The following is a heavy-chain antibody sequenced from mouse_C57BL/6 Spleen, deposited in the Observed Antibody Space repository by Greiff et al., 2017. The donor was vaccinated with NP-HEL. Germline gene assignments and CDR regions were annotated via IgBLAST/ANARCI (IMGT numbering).Heavy chain of an antibody. D-gene: IGHD1-1*01. CDR3: ARTDYYGSSYPDY. J-gene: IGHJ2*01. Sequence: EVQRVESGGGLVKPGGSLKLSCAASGFTFSDYGMHWVRQAPEKGLEWVAYISSGSSTIYYADTVKGRFTISRDNAKNTLFLQMTSLRSEDTAMYYCARTDYYGSSYPDYWGQGTTLTVSS. CDR1: GFTFSDYG. CDR2: ISSGSSTI. V-gene: IGHV5-17*01.